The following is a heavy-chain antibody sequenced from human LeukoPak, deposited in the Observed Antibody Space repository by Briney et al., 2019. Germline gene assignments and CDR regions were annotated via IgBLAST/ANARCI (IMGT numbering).Heavy chain of an antibody. CDR3: ARVNSSSWYNYFDY. J-gene: IGHJ4*02. Sequence: RASVKVSCKASGGTFSSYAISWVRQAPGQGLGWMGGIIPIFGTANYAQKFQGRVTITADESTSTAYMELSSLRSEDTAVYYCARVNSSSWYNYFDYWGQGTLVTVSS. CDR1: GGTFSSYA. D-gene: IGHD6-13*01. CDR2: IIPIFGTA. V-gene: IGHV1-69*13.